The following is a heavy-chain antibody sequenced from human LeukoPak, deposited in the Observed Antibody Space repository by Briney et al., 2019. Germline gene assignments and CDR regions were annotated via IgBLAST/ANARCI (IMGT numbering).Heavy chain of an antibody. D-gene: IGHD6-19*01. CDR1: GFTFSSYS. CDR3: ARGGDPAVAGTLFNWFDP. V-gene: IGHV3-21*01. CDR2: ISSSSSYI. Sequence: GGSLRLSCAASGFTFSSYSMNWVRQALGKGLEWVSSISSSSSYIYYADSVKGRFTISRDNAKNSLDLQMNSLRAEDTAVYYCARGGDPAVAGTLFNWFDPWGQGTLVTVSS. J-gene: IGHJ5*02.